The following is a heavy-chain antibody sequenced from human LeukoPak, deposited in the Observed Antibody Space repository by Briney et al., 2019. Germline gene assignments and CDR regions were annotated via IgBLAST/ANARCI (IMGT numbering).Heavy chain of an antibody. CDR2: FYTSGST. V-gene: IGHV4-61*02. CDR3: ARFTSGIYDY. D-gene: IGHD1-26*01. CDR1: GGSISIGTYY. J-gene: IGHJ4*02. Sequence: SETLSLTCTVSGGSISIGTYYWSWIRQPAGKGLEWIGRFYTSGSTNYNPSLKSRVTISVDTSKNQFSLKLNSVTAADTAVYFCARFTSGIYDYWGQGTLVTVPS.